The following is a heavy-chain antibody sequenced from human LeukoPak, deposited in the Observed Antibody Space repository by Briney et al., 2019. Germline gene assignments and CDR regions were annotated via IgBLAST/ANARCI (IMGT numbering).Heavy chain of an antibody. J-gene: IGHJ4*02. CDR3: ARSEDDYYDSSGYYGY. V-gene: IGHV3-21*01. D-gene: IGHD3-22*01. Sequence: GGSLRLSCAASGFTFSSYSMNWVRQAPGKGLEWVSSISSSSSYIYYADSAKGRFTISRDNAKNSLYLQMNSLRAEDTAVYYCARSEDDYYDSSGYYGYWGQGTLVTVSS. CDR2: ISSSSSYI. CDR1: GFTFSSYS.